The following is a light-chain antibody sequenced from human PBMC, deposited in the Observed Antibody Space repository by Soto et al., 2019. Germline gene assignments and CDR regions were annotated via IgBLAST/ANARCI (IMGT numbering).Light chain of an antibody. V-gene: IGLV2-11*01. CDR3: CSYAGSPRYV. CDR2: DVS. CDR1: SSYVGCYTY. Sequence: QSALTQPRSLSRSPGQSVTISCTGTSSYVGCYTYVSWYQQHPGKAPNVMIYDVSERPSGVPDRFSGSKSGNTASLTISGLQAEDEADYYCCSYAGSPRYVLGTGTKVTFL. J-gene: IGLJ1*01.